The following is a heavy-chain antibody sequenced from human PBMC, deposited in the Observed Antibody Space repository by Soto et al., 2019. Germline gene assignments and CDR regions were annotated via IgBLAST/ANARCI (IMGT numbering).Heavy chain of an antibody. CDR1: GYTFTSYY. CDR3: ATISPGIAAAGYYYYYYGMDV. CDR2: INPSGGST. V-gene: IGHV1-46*01. D-gene: IGHD6-13*01. J-gene: IGHJ6*02. Sequence: ASVKVSCKASGYTFTSYYMHWVRQAPGQGLEWMGIINPSGGSTSYAQKFQGRVTMTRDTSTSTVYMELSSLRSEDTAVYYCATISPGIAAAGYYYYYYGMDVWGQGTMVTVSS.